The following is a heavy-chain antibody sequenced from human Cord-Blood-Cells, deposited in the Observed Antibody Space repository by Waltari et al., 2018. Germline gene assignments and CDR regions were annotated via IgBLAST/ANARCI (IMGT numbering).Heavy chain of an antibody. CDR3: ARQYCSGGSCYQFDY. D-gene: IGHD2-15*01. J-gene: IGHJ4*02. CDR1: GYNFPSYD. Sequence: QVQLVQSGAEVKKPGASVKVSCKAYGYNFPSYDINWVRQATGQGLEWMGWMNPNSGNTGYAQKFQGRVTITRNTSISTAYMELSSLRSEDTAVYYCARQYCSGGSCYQFDYWGQGTLVTVSS. V-gene: IGHV1-8*03. CDR2: MNPNSGNT.